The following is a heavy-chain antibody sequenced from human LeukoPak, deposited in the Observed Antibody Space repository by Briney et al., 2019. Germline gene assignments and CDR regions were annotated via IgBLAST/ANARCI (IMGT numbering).Heavy chain of an antibody. CDR2: IYYSGST. CDR1: GGSISSYY. Sequence: SETLSLTCTVSGGSISSYYWSWIRQPPGKGLEWIGYIYYSGSTNYNPSLKSRVTISVDTSKNQFSLKLSSVTAADTAVYYCARRLAGAYRAFDIWGQGTMVTVSS. D-gene: IGHD3-16*01. J-gene: IGHJ3*02. CDR3: ARRLAGAYRAFDI. V-gene: IGHV4-59*01.